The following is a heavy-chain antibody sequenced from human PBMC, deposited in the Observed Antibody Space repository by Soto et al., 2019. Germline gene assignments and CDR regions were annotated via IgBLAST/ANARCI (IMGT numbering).Heavy chain of an antibody. J-gene: IGHJ6*02. D-gene: IGHD2-2*01. V-gene: IGHV1-69*13. CDR2: IIPIFGTA. Sequence: SVKVSCKASGGTFSSYAISWVRQAPGQGLEWMGGIIPIFGTANYAQKFQGRVTITADESTSTAYMELSSLRSEDTAVYYCARDHGYCSSTSCYEYYYYGMDVWG. CDR3: ARDHGYCSSTSCYEYYYYGMDV. CDR1: GGTFSSYA.